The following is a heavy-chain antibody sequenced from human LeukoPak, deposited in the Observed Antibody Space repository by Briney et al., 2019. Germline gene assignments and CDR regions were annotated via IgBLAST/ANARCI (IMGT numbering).Heavy chain of an antibody. CDR1: GGSISSYY. J-gene: IGHJ5*02. CDR2: IYTSGST. V-gene: IGHV4-4*09. CDR3: ARHVGYSNYWFDP. D-gene: IGHD4-11*01. Sequence: PSEALSLTCTVSGGSISSYYWSWIRQPPGKGLEWIGYIYTSGSTNYNPSIKSRVTLSVDTSTNQFSMKLSSVTAADTAVYYCARHVGYSNYWFDPSGQGTLVT.